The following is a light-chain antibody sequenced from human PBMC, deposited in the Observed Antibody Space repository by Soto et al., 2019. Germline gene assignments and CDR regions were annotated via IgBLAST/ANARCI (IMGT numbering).Light chain of an antibody. CDR2: AAS. J-gene: IGKJ4*01. V-gene: IGKV1-39*01. CDR3: QQSYSTPLT. CDR1: QSISSY. Sequence: DILMTQSPSSLSASVGDRVTITCRASQSISSYLNWYQQKPGKAPKLLIYAASSLQSGVPSRFSGSGSGTDLTLTISSLQPEDFATYYCQQSYSTPLTFGGGTKVEIK.